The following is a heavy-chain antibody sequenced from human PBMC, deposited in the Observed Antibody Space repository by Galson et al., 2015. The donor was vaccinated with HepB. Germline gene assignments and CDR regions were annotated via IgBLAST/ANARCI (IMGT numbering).Heavy chain of an antibody. J-gene: IGHJ6*02. Sequence: QSGAEVKKPGESLKISCKGSGYSFTNYWIGWVRQMPGKGLEWMGIIYPGDSDTRYSPSFQGQVTISADKSVSTAYLQWSSLKASDTAMYYCARAAAVPAANPYHYYGLDVWGQGTTVTVSS. CDR1: GYSFTNYW. D-gene: IGHD2-2*01. CDR3: ARAAAVPAANPYHYYGLDV. CDR2: IYPGDSDT. V-gene: IGHV5-51*03.